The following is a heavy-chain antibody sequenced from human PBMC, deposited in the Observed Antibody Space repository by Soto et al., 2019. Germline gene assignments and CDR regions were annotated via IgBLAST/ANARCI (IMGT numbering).Heavy chain of an antibody. V-gene: IGHV4-59*01. CDR3: ARSGGVTLFDY. CDR1: GCSISSYY. J-gene: IGHJ4*02. D-gene: IGHD3-16*01. Sequence: SETLSLSCTVSGCSISSYYWSWIRQPPGKGLEWIGYIYYSGSTNYNPSLKSRVTISVDTSKNQFSLKLSSVTAADTAVYYCARSGGVTLFDYWGQGTLVTVSS. CDR2: IYYSGST.